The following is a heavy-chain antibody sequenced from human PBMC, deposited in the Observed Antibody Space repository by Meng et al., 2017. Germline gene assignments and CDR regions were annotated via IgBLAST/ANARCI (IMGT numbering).Heavy chain of an antibody. J-gene: IGHJ5*02. V-gene: IGHV1-8*01. CDR1: GYTLNSYD. D-gene: IGHD2-2*01. Sequence: QGELVQSGWEVKKPGALVKVACKASGYTLNSYDINWVRQATGQGLEWMGWMNPNSGNTGYAQKFQGRVTMTRNTSISTAYMELSSLRSEDTAVYYCARGDIVVVPAALFDPWGQGTLVTVSS. CDR3: ARGDIVVVPAALFDP. CDR2: MNPNSGNT.